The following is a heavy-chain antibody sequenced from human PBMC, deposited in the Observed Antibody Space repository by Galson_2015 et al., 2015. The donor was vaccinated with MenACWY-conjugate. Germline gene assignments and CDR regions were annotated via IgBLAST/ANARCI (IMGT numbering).Heavy chain of an antibody. CDR2: IYPGDSDT. CDR1: GSTFTSNW. CDR3: ARQGFGSSSLDY. J-gene: IGHJ4*02. V-gene: IGHV5-51*01. Sequence: QSGAEVKKPGESLKISCTGSGSTFTSNWIGWVRQMPGKGLEWMGIIYPGDSDTRYTPSFQGHVTISADKSINTAYLQWGSLEASDTAMYYCARQGFGSSSLDYWGQGTLVTVSS. D-gene: IGHD6-6*01.